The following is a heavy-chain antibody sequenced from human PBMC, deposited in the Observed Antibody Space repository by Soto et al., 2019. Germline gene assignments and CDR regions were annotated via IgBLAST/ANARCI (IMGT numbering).Heavy chain of an antibody. J-gene: IGHJ5*02. CDR1: GFTFSNYW. Sequence: GGSLRLSCAASGFTFSNYWMTWVRQAPGKGLESVANINPGGSERYYVDSVKGRFTISRDNAKNSLYLQMNSLRVEDTALYYCTRDLNHDCGPWGQGTLVTVSS. D-gene: IGHD2-21*01. CDR3: TRDLNHDCGP. V-gene: IGHV3-7*04. CDR2: INPGGSER.